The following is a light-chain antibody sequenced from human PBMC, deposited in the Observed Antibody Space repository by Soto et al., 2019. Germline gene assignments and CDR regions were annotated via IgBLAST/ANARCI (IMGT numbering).Light chain of an antibody. J-gene: IGLJ2*01. Sequence: QSALTQPASVSGSPGQSITISCTGTSSDVGGYNYVSWYQQHPGKAPKLMIYEVSNRPSGVSNRFSGSKSGNTASVTISGLQAEDEADYYCSSNTSSSTLVFGGGTKLTVL. CDR2: EVS. CDR3: SSNTSSSTLV. CDR1: SSDVGGYNY. V-gene: IGLV2-14*01.